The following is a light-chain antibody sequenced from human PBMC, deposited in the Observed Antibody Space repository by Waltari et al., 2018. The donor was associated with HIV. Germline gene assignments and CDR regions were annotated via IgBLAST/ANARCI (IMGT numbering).Light chain of an antibody. Sequence: QSVLTQPPSVSAAPGQKVTISCSGSSPNIGNNYVSWYQQLPGTAPKLLIYDNNKRPSGIPDRFSGSKSGTSATLGITGLQTGDEADYYCGTWDSSLSACWVFGGGTKLTVL. CDR1: SPNIGNNY. CDR3: GTWDSSLSACWV. V-gene: IGLV1-51*01. CDR2: DNN. J-gene: IGLJ3*02.